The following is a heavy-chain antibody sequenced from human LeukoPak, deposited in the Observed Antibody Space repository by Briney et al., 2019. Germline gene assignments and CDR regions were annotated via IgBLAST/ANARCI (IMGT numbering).Heavy chain of an antibody. CDR2: ITQDGSKK. CDR3: EREMPFGDSFDY. Sequence: GGSLRLSCAASGFTFSNYWMSWVRQAPGQGLEWVADITQDGSKKYYVDSVKGRFTISRDNAKNSLYLQLNSLRAEDTAVYYCEREMPFGDSFDYWGQGTLVAISS. J-gene: IGHJ4*02. D-gene: IGHD3-16*01. V-gene: IGHV3-7*01. CDR1: GFTFSNYW.